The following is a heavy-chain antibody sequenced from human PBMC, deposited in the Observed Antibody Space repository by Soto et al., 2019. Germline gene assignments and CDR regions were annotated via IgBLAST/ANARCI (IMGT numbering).Heavy chain of an antibody. CDR1: GYIFVDYG. CDR3: AKRTSGTTWGESDY. D-gene: IGHD4-17*01. CDR2: ISTYSGNA. J-gene: IGHJ4*02. Sequence: QVYVVQSGAEVKQPGDSVKVSCKTSGYIFVDYGINWVRQAPGQGLEWMGWISTYSGNAKLAQKFQGRVTLTTDTSTRTAYMELRSLRSDDTAVYYCAKRTSGTTWGESDYWGQGALVTVSS. V-gene: IGHV1-18*04.